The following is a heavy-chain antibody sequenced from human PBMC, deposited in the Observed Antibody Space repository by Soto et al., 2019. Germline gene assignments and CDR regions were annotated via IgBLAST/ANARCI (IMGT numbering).Heavy chain of an antibody. Sequence: EVQLLESGGGLVQPGGSLRLSCAASGFTFSNYGMSWVRQAPGKGREWVSGISGSGGSTYYADSVKGRFTISRDNSMHTLYLQMHSLRAEDTAVYYCAIDIRHYMDVWGKGTTVTVSS. CDR2: ISGSGGST. CDR3: AIDIRHYMDV. J-gene: IGHJ6*03. D-gene: IGHD4-17*01. V-gene: IGHV3-23*01. CDR1: GFTFSNYG.